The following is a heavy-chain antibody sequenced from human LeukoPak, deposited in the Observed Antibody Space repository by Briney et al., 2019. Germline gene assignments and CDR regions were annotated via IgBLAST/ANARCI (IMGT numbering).Heavy chain of an antibody. CDR2: IYYSGST. CDR3: ARVIVVPAADNWFDP. CDR1: GVSFSGYY. Sequence: SETLSLTCAVYGVSFSGYYWSWIRQPPGKGLEWIGYIYYSGSTNYNPSLKSRVTISVDTSKNQFSLKVSSVTAADTAIYYCARVIVVPAADNWFDPWGQGTLVTVSS. J-gene: IGHJ5*02. D-gene: IGHD2-2*01. V-gene: IGHV4-59*01.